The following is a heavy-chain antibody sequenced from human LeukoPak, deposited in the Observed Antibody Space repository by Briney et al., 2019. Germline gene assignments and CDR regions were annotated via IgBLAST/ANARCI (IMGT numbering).Heavy chain of an antibody. V-gene: IGHV4-59*01. Sequence: PSETLSLTCTVSGGSIRSYYWSWIRQAPGKGLEWIGFISYSGYTSYSPSLKSRVAISVDPSQSQFSLRLSSMTAADTAIYYCARGRNDNGGMFFDSWAQGTLVTVSS. D-gene: IGHD4-23*01. CDR2: ISYSGYT. CDR3: ARGRNDNGGMFFDS. CDR1: GGSIRSYY. J-gene: IGHJ4*02.